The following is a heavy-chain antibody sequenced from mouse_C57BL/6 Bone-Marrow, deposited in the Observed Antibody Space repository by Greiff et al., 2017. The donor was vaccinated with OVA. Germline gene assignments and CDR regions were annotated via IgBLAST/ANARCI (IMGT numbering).Heavy chain of an antibody. J-gene: IGHJ1*03. CDR2: INPNNGGT. CDR3: ARRRLRLRWYFDV. D-gene: IGHD2-4*01. V-gene: IGHV1-18*01. CDR1: GYTFTDYN. Sequence: VQLQQSGPELVKPGASVKIPCKASGYTFTDYNMDWVKQSHGKSLEWIGDINPNNGGTIYNQKFKGKATLTVDKSSSTAYMELRSLTSEDTAVYYCARRRLRLRWYFDVWGTGTTVTVSS.